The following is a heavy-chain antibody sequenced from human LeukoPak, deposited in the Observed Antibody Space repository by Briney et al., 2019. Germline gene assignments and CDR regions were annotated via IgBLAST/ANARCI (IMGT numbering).Heavy chain of an antibody. J-gene: IGHJ5*02. Sequence: SETLSLTCTVSGGSISSSSYYWGWIRQPPGKGLEWIGSIYYSGSTYYNPSLKSRVTISVDTSKNQFSLKLSSVTAADTAVYYCARVWFGEENWFVPWGQGTLVTVSS. CDR3: ARVWFGEENWFVP. CDR1: GGSISSSSYY. CDR2: IYYSGST. V-gene: IGHV4-39*07. D-gene: IGHD3-10*01.